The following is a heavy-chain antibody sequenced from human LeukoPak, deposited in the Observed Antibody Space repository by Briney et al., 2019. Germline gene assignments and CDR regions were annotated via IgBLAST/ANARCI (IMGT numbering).Heavy chain of an antibody. CDR2: IVVGSGNT. CDR1: GFTFTSSA. Sequence: SVKVSCKASGFTFTSSAMQWVRQARGQRLEWIGWIVVGSGNTNYAQKFQERVTITRDMSTSTAYMELSSLRSEDTAVYYCAAVSAYSSGWYEDYDYGGRGPLVTVPS. CDR3: AAVSAYSSGWYEDYDY. D-gene: IGHD6-19*01. J-gene: IGHJ4*02. V-gene: IGHV1-58*02.